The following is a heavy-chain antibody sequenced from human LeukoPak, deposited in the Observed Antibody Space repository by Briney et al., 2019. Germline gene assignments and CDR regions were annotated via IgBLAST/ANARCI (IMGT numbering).Heavy chain of an antibody. CDR2: IKDDGSAK. V-gene: IGHV3-7*01. CDR1: GFTLSTYW. CDR3: ARDKPGYGAYDY. Sequence: SGGSLRLSCAASGFTLSTYWMNWVRQAPGKGLEWVASIKDDGSAKYYVDSMKGRFTISRDNAENSLYLQMNHLRAEDTAVYYCARDKPGYGAYDYWGQGTRVTVSS. D-gene: IGHD4/OR15-4a*01. J-gene: IGHJ4*02.